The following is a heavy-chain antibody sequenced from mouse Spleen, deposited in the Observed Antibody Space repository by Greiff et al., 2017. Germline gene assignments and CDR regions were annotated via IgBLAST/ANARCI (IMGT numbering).Heavy chain of an antibody. CDR1: GYSFTDYN. CDR2: INPNYGTT. V-gene: IGHV1-39*01. Sequence: EVQLQQSGPELVKPGASVKISCKASGYSFTDYNMNWVKQSNGKSLEWIGVINPNYGTTSYNQKFKGKATLTVDQSSSTAYMQLNSLTSEDSAVYYCAMYYDGSFKDYFDYWGQGTTLTVSS. CDR3: AMYYDGSFKDYFDY. J-gene: IGHJ2*01. D-gene: IGHD1-1*01.